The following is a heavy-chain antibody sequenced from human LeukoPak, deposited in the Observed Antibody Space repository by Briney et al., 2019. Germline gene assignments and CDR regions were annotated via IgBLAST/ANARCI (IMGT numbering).Heavy chain of an antibody. J-gene: IGHJ4*02. V-gene: IGHV4-31*03. D-gene: IGHD3-22*01. Sequence: KSSETLSLTCTVSGGSIISGGYSWSWIRQHPGKGLEWIGYIYYSGSTYYNPSLKSRVTISVDTSKNQFSLKLSSVTAADTAVYYCARVMPVYYYDSSGYYYFDYWGQGTLVTVSS. CDR1: GGSIISGGYS. CDR3: ARVMPVYYYDSSGYYYFDY. CDR2: IYYSGST.